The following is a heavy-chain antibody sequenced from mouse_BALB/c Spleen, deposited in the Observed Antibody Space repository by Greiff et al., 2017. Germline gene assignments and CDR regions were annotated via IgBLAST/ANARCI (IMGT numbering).Heavy chain of an antibody. V-gene: IGHV5-17*02. J-gene: IGHJ4*01. D-gene: IGHD2-14*01. CDR1: GFTFSSFG. CDR2: ISSGSSTI. Sequence: EVKLVESGGGLVQPGGSRKLSCAASGFTFSSFGMHWVRQAPEKGLEWVAYISSGSSTIYYADTVKGRFTISRDNPKNTLFLQMTSLRSEDTAMYYCAREGYDDAMDYWGQGTSVTVSS. CDR3: AREGYDDAMDY.